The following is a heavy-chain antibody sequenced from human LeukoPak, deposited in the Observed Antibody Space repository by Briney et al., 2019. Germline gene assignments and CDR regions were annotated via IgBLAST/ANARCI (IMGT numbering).Heavy chain of an antibody. J-gene: IGHJ4*02. CDR1: YW. D-gene: IGHD3-10*01. CDR3: ARRATMVRGIINPSDY. V-gene: IGHV5-51*01. CDR2: IYPGDSDT. Sequence: YWSWIRQHPWKGLEWIGYIYPGDSDTRYSPSFQGQVTISADKSISTAYLQWSSLKASDTAMYYCARRATMVRGIINPSDYWGQGTLVTVSS.